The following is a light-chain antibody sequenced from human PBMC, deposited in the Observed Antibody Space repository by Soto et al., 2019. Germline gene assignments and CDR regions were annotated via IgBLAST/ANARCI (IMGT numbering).Light chain of an antibody. Sequence: EIVMTQSPATLSVSPWERATLSCRASQSVSSNLAWYQQKPGQAPRLLLYGASTRATGIPARFSGSGSGTEFTLTISSLQSEDFAVYYCQQYNNWPLFTFGPGTKVDIK. CDR2: GAS. CDR3: QQYNNWPLFT. V-gene: IGKV3-15*01. CDR1: QSVSSN. J-gene: IGKJ3*01.